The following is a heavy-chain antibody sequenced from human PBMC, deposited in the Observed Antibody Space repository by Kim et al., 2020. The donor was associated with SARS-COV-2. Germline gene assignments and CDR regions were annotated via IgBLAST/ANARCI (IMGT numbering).Heavy chain of an antibody. Sequence: SETLSLTCTVSGGSISSGSYYWSWIRQPAGKGLEWIGRIYTSGSTNYNPSLKSRVTISVDTSKNQFSLKLSSVTAADTAVYYCARDNVKYGWFDPWGQGTLVTVSS. V-gene: IGHV4-61*02. CDR1: GGSISSGSYY. J-gene: IGHJ5*02. CDR3: ARDNVKYGWFDP. CDR2: IYTSGST. D-gene: IGHD2-8*01.